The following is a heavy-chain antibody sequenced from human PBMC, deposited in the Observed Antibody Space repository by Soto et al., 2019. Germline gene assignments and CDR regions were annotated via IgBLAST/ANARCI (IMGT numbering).Heavy chain of an antibody. CDR3: AGSQDIVVVVAATPYGMDV. V-gene: IGHV1-69*01. J-gene: IGHJ6*02. CDR1: GGTFSSYA. Sequence: QVQLVQSGAEVKKPGSSVKVSCKASGGTFSSYAISWVRQAPGQGLEWMGGILPIFGTANYAQKFHGRVTITADESQSTAYMELSSLRSEDTAVYYCAGSQDIVVVVAATPYGMDVWGQGTTVTVSS. CDR2: ILPIFGTA. D-gene: IGHD2-15*01.